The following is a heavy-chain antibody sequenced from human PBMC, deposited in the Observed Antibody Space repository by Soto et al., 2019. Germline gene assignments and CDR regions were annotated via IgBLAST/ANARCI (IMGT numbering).Heavy chain of an antibody. CDR1: GFTFDVYA. D-gene: IGHD6-13*01. CDR3: AKDISLRGWVYLVVEY. Sequence: EVQLVESGGGWVQPGRSLRLSCAASGFTFDVYAMHWVRQAPGKGLEWVSGINYNSGSVGYADSVKGRFTISRDNAKNSLHLQMNSLRAEDTAVYYCAKDISLRGWVYLVVEYWDQGTLVTVPP. CDR2: INYNSGSV. J-gene: IGHJ4*02. V-gene: IGHV3-9*01.